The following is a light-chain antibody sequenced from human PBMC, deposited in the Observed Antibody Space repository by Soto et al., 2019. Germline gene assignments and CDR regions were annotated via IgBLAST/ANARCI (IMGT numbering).Light chain of an antibody. V-gene: IGLV1-44*01. J-gene: IGLJ3*02. Sequence: QSVLTQPHSASGTPGQRVTISVSGRSSNIGSTTVKWYQQIPGTAPKLLIYTNNQRPSGVPDQFSGSKSGTSASLAISGLQSEDEADYYCAAWDDSLNDWVFGGGTKRTVL. CDR2: TNN. CDR3: AAWDDSLNDWV. CDR1: SSNIGSTT.